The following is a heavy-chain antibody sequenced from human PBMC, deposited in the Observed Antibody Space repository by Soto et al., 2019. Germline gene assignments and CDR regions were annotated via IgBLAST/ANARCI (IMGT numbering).Heavy chain of an antibody. D-gene: IGHD3-22*01. Sequence: AGGSLRLSCTVSRCTFSNYSMNWVRQAPGRGLEWVSSISSTCSDTYYSYSVKDRFTISTDNANSSLYLQMDRLRADDTAVYYCATGGYGSSGYHWGQGTLVTVSS. J-gene: IGHJ4*02. CDR3: ATGGYGSSGYH. CDR1: RCTFSNYS. CDR2: ISSTCSDT. V-gene: IGHV3-21*01.